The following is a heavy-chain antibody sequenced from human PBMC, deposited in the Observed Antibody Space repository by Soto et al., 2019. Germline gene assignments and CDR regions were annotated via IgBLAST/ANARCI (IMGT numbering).Heavy chain of an antibody. V-gene: IGHV1-58*02. Sequence: QMQLVQSGPEVKRPGTSVKVSCKASGFTFSSSAMQWVRQARGQRLEWIGWIVIGTGNTNYAQKFQERVTITRDMSTTTAYMELSSLRSEDTAVYYCAGGMAQYSVRTTTPYDSWGQGTLVTVSS. J-gene: IGHJ4*02. D-gene: IGHD1-7*01. CDR3: AGGMAQYSVRTTTPYDS. CDR2: IVIGTGNT. CDR1: GFTFSSSA.